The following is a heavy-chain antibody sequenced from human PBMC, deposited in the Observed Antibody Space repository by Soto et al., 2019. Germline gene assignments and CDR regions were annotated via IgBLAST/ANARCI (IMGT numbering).Heavy chain of an antibody. CDR2: ISSNGGST. Sequence: PGGSLRLSCSASGFTFSSYAMHWVRQAPGKGLEYVSAISSNGGSTYYADSVKGRFTISRDNSKNTLYLQMSSLRAEDTAVYYCVKGGIQLWQLDDYWGQGTLVTVSS. V-gene: IGHV3-64D*06. CDR3: VKGGIQLWQLDDY. D-gene: IGHD5-18*01. CDR1: GFTFSSYA. J-gene: IGHJ4*02.